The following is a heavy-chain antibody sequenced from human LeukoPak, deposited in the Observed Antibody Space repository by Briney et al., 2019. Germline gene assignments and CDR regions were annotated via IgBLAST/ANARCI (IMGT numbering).Heavy chain of an antibody. CDR2: ISYDGSNK. CDR1: GFTFSSYA. J-gene: IGHJ4*02. Sequence: PGGSLRLSCAASGFTFSSYAMHWVRQAPDKGLEWVAVISYDGSNKYYADSVKGRFTISRDNSKNTLYLQMNSLRVEDTAVYYCARDEFGYSSTWYLDYWGQGTLVTVSS. D-gene: IGHD6-13*01. CDR3: ARDEFGYSSTWYLDY. V-gene: IGHV3-30*04.